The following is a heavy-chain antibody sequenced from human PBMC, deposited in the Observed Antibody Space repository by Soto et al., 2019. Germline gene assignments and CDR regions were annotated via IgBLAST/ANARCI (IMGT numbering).Heavy chain of an antibody. J-gene: IGHJ6*02. CDR2: IKRESDGGTT. CDR1: GFTLRTAW. V-gene: IGHV3-15*07. Sequence: EVQLVESGGGLVKPGGSLRLACAASGFTLRTAWMNWVRQAPGKGLEWVGRIKRESDGGTTDYGVSLRVKFTISRDKSQNSLYLQMNSLGTEDTAVYYCATEPYFYDSSGVDVWGQGTTVTVSS. CDR3: ATEPYFYDSSGVDV.